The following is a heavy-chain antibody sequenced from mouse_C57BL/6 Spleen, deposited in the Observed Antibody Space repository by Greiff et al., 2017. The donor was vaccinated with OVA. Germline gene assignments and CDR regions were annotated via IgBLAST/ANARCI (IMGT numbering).Heavy chain of an antibody. J-gene: IGHJ1*03. Sequence: QVQLQQPGTELVKPGASVKLSCKASGYTFTSYWMHWVKQRPGQGLEWIGNINPSNGGTNSNEKFKSKATLTVDKSSSTAYMQLSSLTSEDSAVYYCARPPRLYGSSYDFDVWGTGTTVTVSS. CDR1: GYTFTSYW. D-gene: IGHD1-1*01. CDR2: INPSNGGT. CDR3: ARPPRLYGSSYDFDV. V-gene: IGHV1-53*01.